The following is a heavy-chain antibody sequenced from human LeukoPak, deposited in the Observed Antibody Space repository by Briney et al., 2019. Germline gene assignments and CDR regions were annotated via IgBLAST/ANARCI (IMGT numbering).Heavy chain of an antibody. CDR1: GFTFSSYG. V-gene: IGHV3-23*01. CDR3: ARDGGSAWFLDY. D-gene: IGHD6-19*01. CDR2: INGSGHST. J-gene: IGHJ4*02. Sequence: GGTLRLSCAASGFTFSSYGMSWVRQAPGKGLEWVSTINGSGHSTYYADSVKGRFTISRDNSKNTLYLQMNSLRAEDTAVYYCARDGGSAWFLDYWGQGTLVTVSS.